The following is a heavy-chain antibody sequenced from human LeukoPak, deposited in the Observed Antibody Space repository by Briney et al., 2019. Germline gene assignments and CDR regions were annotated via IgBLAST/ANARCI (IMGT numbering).Heavy chain of an antibody. CDR2: INPNSGGT. D-gene: IGHD6-13*01. Sequence: GASVKVSCKASGYTFTGYYMHWVRQAPGQGLEWMGWINPNSGGTNYAQKFQGRVTMTRDTSISTAYMELSRPRSDDTAVYYCAGGGAAGSWYMGGYYYMDVWGKGTTVTVSS. V-gene: IGHV1-2*02. CDR1: GYTFTGYY. CDR3: AGGGAAGSWYMGGYYYMDV. J-gene: IGHJ6*03.